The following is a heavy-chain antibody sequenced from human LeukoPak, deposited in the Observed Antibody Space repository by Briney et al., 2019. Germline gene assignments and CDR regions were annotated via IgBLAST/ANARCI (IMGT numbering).Heavy chain of an antibody. D-gene: IGHD2-2*01. CDR1: GFTFSSYA. Sequence: GGSLRLSCAASGFTFSSYAMHWVRQAPGKGLEWVAVISYDGSNKYYADSVKGRFTISRDNSKNTLYLQMNSLRAEDTAVYYCARKSTSCSDYWGQGTLVTVSS. J-gene: IGHJ4*02. CDR3: ARKSTSCSDY. CDR2: ISYDGSNK. V-gene: IGHV3-30-3*01.